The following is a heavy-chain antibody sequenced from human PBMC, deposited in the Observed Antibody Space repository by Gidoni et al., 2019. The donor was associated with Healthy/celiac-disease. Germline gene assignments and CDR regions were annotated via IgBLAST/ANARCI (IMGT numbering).Heavy chain of an antibody. J-gene: IGHJ6*02. CDR3: AKEESIAARRGYYYYGMDV. V-gene: IGHV3-9*01. CDR2: GSI. D-gene: IGHD6-6*01. Sequence: GSIGYADSVKGRFTISRDNAKNSLYLQMNSRRAEDTALYYCAKEESIAARRGYYYYGMDVWGQGTTVTVSS.